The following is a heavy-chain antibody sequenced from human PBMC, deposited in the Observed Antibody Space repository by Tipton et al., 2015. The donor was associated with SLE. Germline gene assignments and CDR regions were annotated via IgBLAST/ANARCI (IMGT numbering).Heavy chain of an antibody. Sequence: SLRLSCVGSGFTFSSFWMSWVRQAPGKGLEWVANIKQDASEKYNVDYVKGRFTISRDNGKNSLYLQMSSLRAEDTAVYYCARLTERATVFVYWGQGILVTVSS. CDR1: GFTFSSFW. D-gene: IGHD3-10*02. V-gene: IGHV3-7*01. J-gene: IGHJ4*02. CDR3: ARLTERATVFVY. CDR2: IKQDASEK.